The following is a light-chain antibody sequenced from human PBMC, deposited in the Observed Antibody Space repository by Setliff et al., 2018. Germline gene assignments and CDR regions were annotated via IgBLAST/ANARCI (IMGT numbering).Light chain of an antibody. Sequence: LTQPRSVSGSPGQSVTISCTGTSSDVGGYNYVSWYQQHPGKAPKLMIYEVSKRPSGVPDRFSGFKSGNTASLIISGLQAEDEADYYCCSYAGSYTFYVFGTGTKV. J-gene: IGLJ1*01. CDR3: CSYAGSYTFYV. CDR2: EVS. V-gene: IGLV2-11*01. CDR1: SSDVGGYNY.